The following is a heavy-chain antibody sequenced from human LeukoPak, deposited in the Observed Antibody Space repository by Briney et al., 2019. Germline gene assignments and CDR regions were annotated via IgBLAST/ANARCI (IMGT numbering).Heavy chain of an antibody. CDR1: GGSISSYY. Sequence: SETLSLTCTVSGGSISSYYWSWIRQPPGKGLERIGYIYYSGSTNYNPSLKSRVTISVDTSKNQFSLKLSSVTAADTAVYYCAREDPYCSGGSCYNYWGQGTLVTVSS. D-gene: IGHD2-15*01. CDR3: AREDPYCSGGSCYNY. CDR2: IYYSGST. J-gene: IGHJ4*02. V-gene: IGHV4-59*01.